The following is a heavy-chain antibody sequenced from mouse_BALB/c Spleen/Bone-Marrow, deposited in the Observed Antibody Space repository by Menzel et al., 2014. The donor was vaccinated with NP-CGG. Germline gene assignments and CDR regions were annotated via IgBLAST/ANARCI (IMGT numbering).Heavy chain of an antibody. J-gene: IGHJ2*01. V-gene: IGHV4-1*02. Sequence: EVQLQESGGGLVQPGGSLKLSCAASGFDFSRYWMSWVRQAPGKGLEWIGEINPDSSTLNYTPSLKDKFIISRDNAKKPLYLQMNKVRSEDTALYYGARPVYRYDPPAYWGQGTTLTVSS. CDR1: GFDFSRYW. D-gene: IGHD2-14*01. CDR3: ARPVYRYDPPAY. CDR2: INPDSSTL.